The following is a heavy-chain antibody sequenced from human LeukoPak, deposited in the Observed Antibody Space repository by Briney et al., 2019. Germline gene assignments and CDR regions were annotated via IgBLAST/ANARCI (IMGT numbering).Heavy chain of an antibody. Sequence: GGFLRLSCAASGFTFISYEMNWVRQAPGEGRGWVSYISSSGRSIYYAYSVKGRFTISRDNAKNSLYLQMNSLRAEDTAVYYCARGGYCGSASCLTQLAFDIWGQGTMVTVSS. CDR2: ISSSGRSI. V-gene: IGHV3-48*03. CDR1: GFTFISYE. J-gene: IGHJ3*02. CDR3: ARGGYCGSASCLTQLAFDI. D-gene: IGHD2-2*01.